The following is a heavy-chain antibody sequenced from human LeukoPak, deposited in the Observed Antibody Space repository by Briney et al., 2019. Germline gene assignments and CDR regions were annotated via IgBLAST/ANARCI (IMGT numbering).Heavy chain of an antibody. CDR1: GFTFSNYN. CDR2: INRDGSER. CDR3: ARRNATDV. J-gene: IGHJ6*02. Sequence: GGSLRLSCAASGFTFSNYNMNWVRQAPGKGLEWVANINRDGSERYYVDSVKGRFTISGDDAKSSLYLQMNSLRAEDTAVYYCARRNATDVWGQGTTVIVFS. D-gene: IGHD2-15*01. V-gene: IGHV3-7*03.